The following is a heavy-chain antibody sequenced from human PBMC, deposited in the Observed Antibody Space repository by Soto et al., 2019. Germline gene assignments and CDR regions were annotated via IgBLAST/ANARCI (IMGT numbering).Heavy chain of an antibody. Sequence: SGPTLVNPTQTLTLTCTFSVFSLSTSGVGVGWIRQPPGKALEWLALIYWDDDKRYSPSLKSRLTITKDTSKNQVVLTMTNMDPVDTATYYCAHRGWAAAPSDQFDPWGQGTLVTVSS. CDR1: VFSLSTSGVG. CDR3: AHRGWAAAPSDQFDP. CDR2: IYWDDDK. V-gene: IGHV2-5*02. D-gene: IGHD6-13*01. J-gene: IGHJ5*02.